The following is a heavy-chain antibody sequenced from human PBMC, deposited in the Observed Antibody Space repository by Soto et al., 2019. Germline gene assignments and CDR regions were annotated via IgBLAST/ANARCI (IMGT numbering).Heavy chain of an antibody. D-gene: IGHD3-3*01. V-gene: IGHV1-3*01. CDR1: GYTFTSYA. CDR2: INAGNGNT. Sequence: ASVKVSCKASGYTFTSYAMHWVRQAPGQRLEWMGWINAGNGNTKYSQKFQGRVTITRDTSASTAYMELSSLRSEDTAVYYCATDFWSGDWFDPWGQGTLVTVSS. CDR3: ATDFWSGDWFDP. J-gene: IGHJ5*02.